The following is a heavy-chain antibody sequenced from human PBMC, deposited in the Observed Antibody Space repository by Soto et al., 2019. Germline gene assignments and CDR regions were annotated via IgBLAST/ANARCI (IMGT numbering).Heavy chain of an antibody. J-gene: IGHJ1*01. V-gene: IGHV4-4*02. Sequence: QVQLQESGPGLVNPSGTLSLTCAVSGGSISSSNWWSWVRQPPGKGLEWIGEIYHSGSTNYNPSLKSRDTISVDKSKNQFSLKLSSVPAADTAVYYCARVYYGDYVGFYFQHWGQGTLVTVSS. CDR3: ARVYYGDYVGFYFQH. D-gene: IGHD4-17*01. CDR2: IYHSGST. CDR1: GGSISSSNW.